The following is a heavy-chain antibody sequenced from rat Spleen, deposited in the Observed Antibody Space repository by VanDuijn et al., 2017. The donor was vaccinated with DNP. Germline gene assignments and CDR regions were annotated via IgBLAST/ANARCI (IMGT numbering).Heavy chain of an antibody. CDR1: GFSLTNYG. V-gene: IGHV2-16*01. CDR3: ARSLATVAPTGAMDA. D-gene: IGHD1-3*01. J-gene: IGHJ4*01. Sequence: VQLKESGPGLVQPSQTLSLTCTVSGFSLTNYGVSWVRQPPGKGLEWIGAIWFDGTTDYNSALKSRLSISRDTSKSQVFLKMNSVQSEDTAMYFCARSLATVAPTGAMDAWGQGISVTVSS. CDR2: IWFDGTT.